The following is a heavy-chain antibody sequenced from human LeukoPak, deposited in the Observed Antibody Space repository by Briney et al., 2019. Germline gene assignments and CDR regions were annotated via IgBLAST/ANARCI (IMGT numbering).Heavy chain of an antibody. V-gene: IGHV3-11*04. D-gene: IGHD6-13*01. J-gene: IGHJ4*02. CDR2: ISSSGSTI. CDR3: ARAYSSSRPFFDC. Sequence: GGSLRLSCAASGFTFSDYYMSWIRQAPGKGLEWVSYISSSGSTIYYADSVKGRFTISRDNAKNSLYLQMNSLRAEDTAVYYGARAYSSSRPFFDCWGQGTLVTVSS. CDR1: GFTFSDYY.